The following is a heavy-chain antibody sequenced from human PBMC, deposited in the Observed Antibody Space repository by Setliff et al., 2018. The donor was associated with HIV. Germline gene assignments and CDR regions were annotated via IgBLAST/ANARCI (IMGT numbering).Heavy chain of an antibody. Sequence: SLTCNVSGGYVSSKSYYWAWIRQPPGKWLEWIGTMHYSGNTYYSPSLKSRVTITADSSKNQLSLKLTSVTAADTAVYYCATQRSFQRAFEAVAGSFDPWGQGILVTVS. D-gene: IGHD6-19*01. V-gene: IGHV4-39*01. J-gene: IGHJ5*02. CDR3: ATQRSFQRAFEAVAGSFDP. CDR2: MHYSGNT. CDR1: GGYVSSKSYY.